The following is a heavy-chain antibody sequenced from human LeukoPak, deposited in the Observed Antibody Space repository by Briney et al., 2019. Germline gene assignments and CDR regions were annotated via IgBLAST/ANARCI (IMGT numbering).Heavy chain of an antibody. CDR3: ARVDLSSGYYLYYFDY. CDR2: ISSSSSYI. J-gene: IGHJ4*02. D-gene: IGHD3-22*01. Sequence: PGGSLRLSCAASGFTFSSYSMNWVRQAPGKGLEWVSSISSSSSYIYYADSVKGRFTISRDNAKNSLYLQMNSLRAEDTAVYYCARVDLSSGYYLYYFDYWGQGTQVTVSS. V-gene: IGHV3-21*01. CDR1: GFTFSSYS.